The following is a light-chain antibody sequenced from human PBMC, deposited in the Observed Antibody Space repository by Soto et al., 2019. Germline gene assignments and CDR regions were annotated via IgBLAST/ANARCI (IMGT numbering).Light chain of an antibody. Sequence: EIVLTQSPATLSLSPGERATLSCRASQSVSRNLAWCQQRPGQAPRLLISGASTRATGIAARFSGSVSGREFTLTISSLQSEDSALYYGQQYSNWPTFGQGTRLEIK. J-gene: IGKJ5*01. CDR1: QSVSRN. CDR3: QQYSNWPT. V-gene: IGKV3-15*01. CDR2: GAS.